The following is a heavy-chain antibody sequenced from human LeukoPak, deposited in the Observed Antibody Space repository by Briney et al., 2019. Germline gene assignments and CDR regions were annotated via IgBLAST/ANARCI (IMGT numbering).Heavy chain of an antibody. J-gene: IGHJ4*02. CDR1: GGSISSGSYY. D-gene: IGHD3-22*01. CDR3: ARLVYDSSGYYDRPDDY. V-gene: IGHV4-61*02. CDR2: IYTSGST. Sequence: TSETLSLTCTVSGGSISSGSYYWSWIRQPAGKGLEWIGRIYTSGSTNYNPSLKSRVTISVDTSKNQFSLKLSSVTAADTAVYYCARLVYDSSGYYDRPDDYWGQGTLVTVSS.